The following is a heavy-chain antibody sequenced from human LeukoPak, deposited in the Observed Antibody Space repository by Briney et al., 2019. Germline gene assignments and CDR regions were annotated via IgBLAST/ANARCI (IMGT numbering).Heavy chain of an antibody. J-gene: IGHJ5*02. Sequence: SVNVSCKPSVGTFNNYSLIWLRQAPRQALEWMEAIIPFLYTSNYPPKLQDRVTITTDDSTSPAYMELNRLRSHETGLYYRARAPAGNYDWPLDLWGQGSLVTVSS. D-gene: IGHD5-12*01. CDR2: IIPFLYTS. CDR3: ARAPAGNYDWPLDL. V-gene: IGHV1-69*05. CDR1: VGTFNNYS.